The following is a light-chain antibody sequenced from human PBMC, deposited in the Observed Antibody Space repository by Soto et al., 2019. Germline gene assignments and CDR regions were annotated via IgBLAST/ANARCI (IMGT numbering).Light chain of an antibody. J-gene: IGKJ1*01. CDR3: HHYGTSPPWT. V-gene: IGKV3-20*01. CDR1: QSVTNFY. Sequence: EIMLTQSPCTLSLSPGERATLSCRASQSVTNFYLACDQRKPGQTPRLLIYDACSRPTGIPGRFSGSGSGTVFPLTISSLEAEDFAVYYCHHYGTSPPWTFGQGTKVAIK. CDR2: DAC.